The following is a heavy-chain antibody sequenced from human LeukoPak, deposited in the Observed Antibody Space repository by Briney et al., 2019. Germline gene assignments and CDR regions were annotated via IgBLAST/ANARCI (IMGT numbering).Heavy chain of an antibody. CDR1: GVSITSYY. J-gene: IGHJ4*02. CDR3: ARAGYYYGGSGYYYFDY. Sequence: SETLSLTCTVSGVSITSYYWSWIRQPAGKGLEWIGRIHTSGSTNYNPSLKSRVTMLVDTSKNQFSLKLSSVTAADTAVYYCARAGYYYGGSGYYYFDYWGQGTLVTVSS. V-gene: IGHV4-4*07. D-gene: IGHD3-22*01. CDR2: IHTSGST.